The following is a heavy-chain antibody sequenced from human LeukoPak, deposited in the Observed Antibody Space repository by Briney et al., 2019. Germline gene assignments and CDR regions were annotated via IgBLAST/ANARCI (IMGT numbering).Heavy chain of an antibody. CDR2: IYYSGST. Sequence: PSETLSLTCTVSGGSISSSSYYWGWIRQPPGKGLEWIGSIYYSGSTYYNPSLKSRVTITVDTSKNQFSLKLSSVTAADTAVYYCARLSPSTGILFDYWGQGTLVTVSS. CDR1: GGSISSSSYY. CDR3: ARLSPSTGILFDY. D-gene: IGHD6-13*01. V-gene: IGHV4-39*07. J-gene: IGHJ4*02.